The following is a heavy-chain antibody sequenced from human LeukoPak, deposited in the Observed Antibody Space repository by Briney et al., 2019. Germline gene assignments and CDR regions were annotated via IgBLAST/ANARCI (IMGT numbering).Heavy chain of an antibody. J-gene: IGHJ4*02. D-gene: IGHD3-9*01. CDR2: ISSGDRT. Sequence: GGSLRLSCAASGFTFSSYAMNWVRQAPGKGLEWVAGISSGDRTFHAESVKGRFTISRDKSKDTLYLQMNSLRADDTAVYYCAKDATASPYFHWFDNWGQGTQVIVSS. CDR3: AKDATASPYFHWFDN. V-gene: IGHV3-23*01. CDR1: GFTFSSYA.